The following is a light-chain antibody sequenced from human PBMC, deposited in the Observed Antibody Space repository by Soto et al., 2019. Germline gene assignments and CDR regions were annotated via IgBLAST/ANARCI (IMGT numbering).Light chain of an antibody. CDR1: QSLSSSY. V-gene: IGKV3-20*01. J-gene: IGKJ1*01. CDR2: GAS. Sequence: EIVLTQSPATLSLSPGERATLSCRASQSLSSSYLAWYQQRPGQAPRLLIYGASSRATGIPDRFSGSGSGTEFTLTISRLEPEDFAVYYCQQYGSSSWTFGQGTKVDIK. CDR3: QQYGSSSWT.